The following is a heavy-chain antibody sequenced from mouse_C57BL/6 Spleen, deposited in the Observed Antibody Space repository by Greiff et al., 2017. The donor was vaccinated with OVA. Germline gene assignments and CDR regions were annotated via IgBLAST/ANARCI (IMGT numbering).Heavy chain of an antibody. V-gene: IGHV14-2*01. Sequence: VQLKESGAELVKPGASVKLSCTASGFNIKAYYMHWVKQRPEQGLEWIGRIDPEDGETKYAPTFQGKATITADTSSNTAYLQLSSLTSEDTAVYYCARCNYPLFDYWGQGTTLTVSS. J-gene: IGHJ2*01. CDR3: ARCNYPLFDY. CDR1: GFNIKAYY. CDR2: IDPEDGET. D-gene: IGHD2-1*01.